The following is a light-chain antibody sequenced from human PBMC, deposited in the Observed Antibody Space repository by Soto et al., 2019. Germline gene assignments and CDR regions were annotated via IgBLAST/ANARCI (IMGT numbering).Light chain of an antibody. Sequence: EIVLTXXXXXXXXSPGEXATXSCRXXQSLAGNYLAWYQQKPGQAPRLLMSGASSRATDIPDRFSGSGSGTDFTLTINRLEPEDFAVYYCQQYVSSVTFGPGTKVDIK. CDR1: QSLAGNY. V-gene: IGKV3-20*01. J-gene: IGKJ3*01. CDR2: GAS. CDR3: QQYVSSVT.